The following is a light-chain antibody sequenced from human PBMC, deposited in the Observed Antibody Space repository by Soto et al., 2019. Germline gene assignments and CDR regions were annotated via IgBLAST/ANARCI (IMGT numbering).Light chain of an antibody. CDR3: QQYNSYSYT. J-gene: IGKJ4*01. CDR2: DAS. V-gene: IGKV3-11*01. Sequence: EIVLTQSPPTLSLSPGESATLSCRASQSVSSYFSWYQQKPGQAPRLVIYDASNRATGIPPRFSGSGSGTDFTLTISSLEPEDFATYYCQQYNSYSYTFGGGTKVEIK. CDR1: QSVSSY.